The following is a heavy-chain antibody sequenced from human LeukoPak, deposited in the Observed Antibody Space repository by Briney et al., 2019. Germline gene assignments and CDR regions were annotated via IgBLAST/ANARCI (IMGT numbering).Heavy chain of an antibody. CDR1: GDSFRSGGLY. CDR2: IFYAGKT. J-gene: IGHJ4*02. Sequence: SETLSLTCTLSGDSFRSGGLYWGWIRQPPGKRPEWIGDIFYAGKTNYSPSLKSRATISLDTSKSQFSLKLTSMTAADTAVYYCARIFDSWGQGVLVTVSS. V-gene: IGHV4-61*08. CDR3: ARIFDS.